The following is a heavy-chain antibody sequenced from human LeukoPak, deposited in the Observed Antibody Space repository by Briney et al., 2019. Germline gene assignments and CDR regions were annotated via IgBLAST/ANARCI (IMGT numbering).Heavy chain of an antibody. V-gene: IGHV4-59*01. CDR2: IYYSGST. CDR3: ATRYSSGWYDY. CDR1: GGSISSYY. Sequence: PSETLSLTCTVSGGSISSYYWSWIRQPPGKGLEWIGYIYYSGSTNYNPSLKSRVTISVDTSKNQFSLKLGSVTAADTAVYYCATRYSSGWYDYWGQGTLVTVSS. D-gene: IGHD6-19*01. J-gene: IGHJ4*02.